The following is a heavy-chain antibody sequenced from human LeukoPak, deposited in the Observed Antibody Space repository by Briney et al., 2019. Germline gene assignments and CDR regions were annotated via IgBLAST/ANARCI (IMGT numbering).Heavy chain of an antibody. V-gene: IGHV4-59*08. J-gene: IGHJ4*02. Sequence: SETLSLTCTVSGGSISSYYWSWIRQPPGKGLEWIGYIYYSGSTNYNPSLKSRVTISVDTSKNQFSLKLSSVTAADTAVYYCARHAARGMAAAYWNYWGQGTLVTVSS. CDR2: IYYSGST. CDR1: GGSISSYY. CDR3: ARHAARGMAAAYWNY. D-gene: IGHD6-13*01.